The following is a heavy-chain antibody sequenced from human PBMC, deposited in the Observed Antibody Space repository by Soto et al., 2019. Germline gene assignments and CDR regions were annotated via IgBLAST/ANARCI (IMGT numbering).Heavy chain of an antibody. CDR1: GGSFSGYY. CDR3: ARVGAEGRLLVPVRIDD. Sequence: PSETLSLTCAVYGGSFSGYYWSWIRQPPGKGLEWIGEIDHSGTTNHNPSLKSRVTMSVDTSKNQFSLKLRSVTAADTAVYFCARVGAEGRLLVPVRIDDWGRGMVVTVSS. J-gene: IGHJ4*02. V-gene: IGHV4-34*01. CDR2: IDHSGTT. D-gene: IGHD2-2*01.